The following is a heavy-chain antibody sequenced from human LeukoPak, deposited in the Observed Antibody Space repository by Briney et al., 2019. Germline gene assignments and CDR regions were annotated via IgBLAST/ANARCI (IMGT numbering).Heavy chain of an antibody. J-gene: IGHJ4*02. Sequence: ASVKVSCKVSGYTLTELSMHWVRQAPGKGREWMGGFDPEDGETIYAQKFQGRVTMTEDTSTDTAYMELSSLRSEDTAVYYCATDRDSSGWYYFDYWGQGTLVTVSS. CDR1: GYTLTELS. D-gene: IGHD6-19*01. CDR2: FDPEDGET. CDR3: ATDRDSSGWYYFDY. V-gene: IGHV1-24*01.